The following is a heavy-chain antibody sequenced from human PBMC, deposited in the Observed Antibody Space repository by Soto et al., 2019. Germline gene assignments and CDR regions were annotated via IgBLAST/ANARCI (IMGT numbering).Heavy chain of an antibody. D-gene: IGHD6-6*01. CDR2: IIPIFGTA. Sequence: SVKVSCKASGGTFSSYAISWVRQAPGQGLEWMGGIIPIFGTANYAQKFQGRVTITADESTSTAYMELSSLRSEDTAVYYCARGGYSSSPYYYYGMDVWGQGTTVTVSS. J-gene: IGHJ6*02. V-gene: IGHV1-69*13. CDR1: GGTFSSYA. CDR3: ARGGYSSSPYYYYGMDV.